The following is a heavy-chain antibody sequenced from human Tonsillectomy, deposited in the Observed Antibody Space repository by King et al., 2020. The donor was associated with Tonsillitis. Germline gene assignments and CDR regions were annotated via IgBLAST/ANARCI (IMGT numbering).Heavy chain of an antibody. J-gene: IGHJ3*02. CDR1: GFIFSNYW. CDR3: ARDRIDGDSGIYYDVFDI. CDR2: IRGVGSKK. Sequence: VQLVESGGGLVQPGGSLSLSCAGSGFIFSNYWRVWLRQAPGKGLEWVANIRGVGSKKYYLDSVKGRFAISRDNAKKSLYLQMNSLRVGDTAVYYCARDRIDGDSGIYYDVFDIWGQGTMLTVSS. V-gene: IGHV3-7*04. D-gene: IGHD6-19*01.